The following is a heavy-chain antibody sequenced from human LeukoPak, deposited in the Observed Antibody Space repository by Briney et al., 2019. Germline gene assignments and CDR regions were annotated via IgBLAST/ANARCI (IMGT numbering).Heavy chain of an antibody. CDR2: ISGSGGST. CDR3: ANHASEYSSGWYYFDY. Sequence: GESLTLSCAASGFSFTTYGVSGLLQAPGKALKRISAISGSGGSTYYADSVKGRFTISRDNSKNTLYLQMNGLRAEDTAVYYCANHASEYSSGWYYFDYWGQGTLVTVSS. CDR1: GFSFTTYG. J-gene: IGHJ4*02. V-gene: IGHV3-23*01. D-gene: IGHD6-19*01.